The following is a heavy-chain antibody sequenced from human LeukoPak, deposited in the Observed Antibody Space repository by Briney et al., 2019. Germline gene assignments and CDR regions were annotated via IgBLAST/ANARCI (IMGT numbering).Heavy chain of an antibody. D-gene: IGHD3-22*01. V-gene: IGHV4-4*07. CDR3: ARDTHISLIVVGDAFEI. CDR2: IYASGTS. Sequence: SETLSLTCTVSGGSVRSYYWSWIRQPAGKGLEWIGQIYASGTSNYNPSLKSRLTMSVDTSKNQVSLKLSSVTAADTAVYYCARDTHISLIVVGDAFEIWGQGTMVTVSS. CDR1: GGSVRSYY. J-gene: IGHJ3*02.